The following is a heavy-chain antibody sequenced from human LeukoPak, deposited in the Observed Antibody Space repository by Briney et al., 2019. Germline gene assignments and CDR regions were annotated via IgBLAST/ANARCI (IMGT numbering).Heavy chain of an antibody. CDR3: ARDESSGSYGPNLDY. J-gene: IGHJ4*02. D-gene: IGHD1-26*01. V-gene: IGHV1-18*01. Sequence: ASVKASCKASGYTFTSYGISWVRQAPGQGLQWMGWISTYNTNTNYAQKLQGRVTMTTDTSTSTAYMELRSLRSDDTAVYYCARDESSGSYGPNLDYWGQGTLVTVSS. CDR2: ISTYNTNT. CDR1: GYTFTSYG.